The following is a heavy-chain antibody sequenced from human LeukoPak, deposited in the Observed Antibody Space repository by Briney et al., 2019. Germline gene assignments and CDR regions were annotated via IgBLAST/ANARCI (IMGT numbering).Heavy chain of an antibody. J-gene: IGHJ4*02. Sequence: PSETLSLTCTVSGDSISSYYWSWIRQPPGKGLEWIGYVYYTESTHYNPSLKSRVTISVDTSKNQFSLKLSSMTAADTAVYYCARVRSSTYYFDYWGQGTLVTVSS. CDR2: VYYTEST. D-gene: IGHD6-6*01. CDR3: ARVRSSTYYFDY. CDR1: GDSISSYY. V-gene: IGHV4-59*08.